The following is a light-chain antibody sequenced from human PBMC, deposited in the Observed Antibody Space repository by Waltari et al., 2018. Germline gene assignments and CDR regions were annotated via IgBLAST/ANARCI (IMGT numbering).Light chain of an antibody. J-gene: IGKJ3*01. V-gene: IGKV1-39*01. CDR1: ESISSF. CDR3: QQIYSGVT. CDR2: AAS. Sequence: DIQMTQSPSSVSASAGDRVNITCRTSESISSFLNWYQQTPGRAPRLLIYAASALQSDVPSRVSGRGSGTEYTLTNSSLQPDDFATYYCQQIYSGVTFGPGTRVDLK.